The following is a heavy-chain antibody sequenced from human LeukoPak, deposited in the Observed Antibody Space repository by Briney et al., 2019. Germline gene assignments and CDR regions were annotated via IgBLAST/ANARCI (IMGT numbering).Heavy chain of an antibody. CDR2: IYHSGST. Sequence: SETLSLTCAVSGASISSGDYSWSWIRQPPGKGLEWIGYIYHSGSTYYNPSLKSRVTVSVDRSKNQFSLKLSSVTAADTAVYYCARLTYYYDSSGYPKNKYDAFDIWGQGTMVTVSS. CDR1: GASISSGDYS. V-gene: IGHV4-30-2*01. J-gene: IGHJ3*02. D-gene: IGHD3-22*01. CDR3: ARLTYYYDSSGYPKNKYDAFDI.